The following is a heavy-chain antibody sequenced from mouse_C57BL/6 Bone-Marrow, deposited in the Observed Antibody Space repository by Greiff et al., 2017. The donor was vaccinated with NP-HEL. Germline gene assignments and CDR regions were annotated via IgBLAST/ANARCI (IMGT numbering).Heavy chain of an antibody. V-gene: IGHV1-81*01. J-gene: IGHJ2*01. D-gene: IGHD2-3*01. CDR2: IYPRSGNT. CDR1: GYTFTSYG. Sequence: QVHVKQSGAELARPGASVKLSCKASGYTFTSYGISWVKQRTGQGLEWIGEIYPRSGNTYYNEKFKGKATLTADKASSTAYMERRSLTSADSAVYFCARQGWILFFDYWGQGTTLTVSS. CDR3: ARQGWILFFDY.